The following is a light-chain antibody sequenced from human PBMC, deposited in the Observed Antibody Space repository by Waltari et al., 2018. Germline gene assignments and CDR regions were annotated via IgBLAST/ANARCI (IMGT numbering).Light chain of an antibody. CDR1: PSLSIY. CDR2: HAS. J-gene: IGKJ1*01. Sequence: ELVLTQSPGTPPLYPGERDTLSCRASPSLSIYLAWYQQKPGRAPRLLIYHASSRATGVPDRFSGSGSWTDFSLTISRLEPEDFAVYYCQHYESLPVTFGQGTKVEIK. V-gene: IGKV3-20*01. CDR3: QHYESLPVT.